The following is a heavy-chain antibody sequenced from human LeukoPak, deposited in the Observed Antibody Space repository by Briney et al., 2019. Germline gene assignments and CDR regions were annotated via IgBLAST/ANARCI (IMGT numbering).Heavy chain of an antibody. V-gene: IGHV3-48*04. CDR2: ISWNSGSL. Sequence: GSLRLSCAASGFPVSSNYMSWVRQAPGKGLEGVPGISWNSGSLGYADSVKGRFTISRDNAKNSLYLQMNSLRAEDTAVYYCARGPYYYDSSGYYWAPYPFDYWGQGTLVTVSS. CDR1: GFPVSSNY. CDR3: ARGPYYYDSSGYYWAPYPFDY. D-gene: IGHD3-22*01. J-gene: IGHJ4*02.